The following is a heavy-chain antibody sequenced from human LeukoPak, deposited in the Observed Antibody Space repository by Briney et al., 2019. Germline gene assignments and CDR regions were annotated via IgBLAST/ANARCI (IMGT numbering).Heavy chain of an antibody. Sequence: SVKVSCKASGYTFTSYDINWVRQAPGQGLEWMGRIIPILGIANYAQKFQGRVTITADKSTSTAYMELSSLRSEDTAVYYCARAGSMTTLDWGQGTLVTVSS. CDR2: IIPILGIA. D-gene: IGHD4-23*01. CDR3: ARAGSMTTLD. CDR1: GYTFTSYD. V-gene: IGHV1-69*04. J-gene: IGHJ4*02.